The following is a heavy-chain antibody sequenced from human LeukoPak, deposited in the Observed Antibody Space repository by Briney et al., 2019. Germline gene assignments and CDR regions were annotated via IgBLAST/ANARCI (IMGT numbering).Heavy chain of an antibody. CDR1: GLSFSSSY. D-gene: IGHD3-16*02. CDR2: THSGGNT. V-gene: IGHV3-53*01. Sequence: GGSLRLSCAASGLSFSSSYMSWVRQAPGQGLEWVSVTHSGGNTYYGDSVKGRFFISRDSSENTLYLQMNSLTAEDTAVYYCARDRPFGGVIDGMDVWGQGTTVTVSS. CDR3: ARDRPFGGVIDGMDV. J-gene: IGHJ6*02.